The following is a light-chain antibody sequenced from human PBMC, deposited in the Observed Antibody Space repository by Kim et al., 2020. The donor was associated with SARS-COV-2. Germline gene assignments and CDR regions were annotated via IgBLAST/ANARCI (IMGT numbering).Light chain of an antibody. CDR3: QQFADSPYA. V-gene: IGKV3-20*01. J-gene: IGKJ2*01. CDR2: GAS. Sequence: LSPGERATLSCRASQSVTNKNLAWYQQKAGQAPRLLIYGASSRATGIPDRFSGSGSGPDFTLTITRVEPEDFAVFYCQQFADSPYAFGQGTKLEI. CDR1: QSVTNKN.